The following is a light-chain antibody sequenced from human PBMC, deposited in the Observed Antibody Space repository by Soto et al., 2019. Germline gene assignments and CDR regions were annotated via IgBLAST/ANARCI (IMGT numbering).Light chain of an antibody. J-gene: IGKJ2*01. CDR2: KVS. V-gene: IGKV2-30*01. CDR3: MQGTHWPPT. Sequence: DVVMTQSPLSLPVALGQPASISCRSNQRLVYSDGNTYLNWFQQRPGQSPRRLIYKVSIRDSGVPDRFSGSGSDTDFTLKISRVEADDVGVYYCMQGTHWPPTFGQGTKLDI. CDR1: QRLVYSDGNTY.